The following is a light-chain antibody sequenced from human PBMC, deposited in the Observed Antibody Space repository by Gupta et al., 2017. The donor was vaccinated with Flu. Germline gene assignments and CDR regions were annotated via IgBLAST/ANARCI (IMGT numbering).Light chain of an antibody. CDR2: GAS. V-gene: IGKV3-15*01. J-gene: IGKJ4*01. CDR3: QQYNNWPLT. CDR1: QSVRSD. Sequence: EIVMTQSPATLSVSPGERATLSCRASQSVRSDLAWYQQKPDQAPRLLIYGASTRAAGIPGRFSGSGSRTEFTLTISTLQSEDFAVYYCQQYNNWPLTFGGGAKVEIK.